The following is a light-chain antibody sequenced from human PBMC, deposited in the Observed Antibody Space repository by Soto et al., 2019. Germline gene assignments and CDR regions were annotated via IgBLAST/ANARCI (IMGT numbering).Light chain of an antibody. V-gene: IGKV1-6*01. CDR3: LQDYNYPWT. CDR2: APS. CDR1: QDIRND. Sequence: AIQMTQSPSSLSASVGDRVTITCRASQDIRNDLGWYQQKPGKAPKLLIYAPSSLQSGVPSRLSCSGSGTDFTLTVSSLQPEDCAAYYCLQDYNYPWTFGQGTKVEIK. J-gene: IGKJ1*01.